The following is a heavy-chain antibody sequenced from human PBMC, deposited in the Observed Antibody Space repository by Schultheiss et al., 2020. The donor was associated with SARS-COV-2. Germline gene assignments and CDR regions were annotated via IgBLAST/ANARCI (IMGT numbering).Heavy chain of an antibody. J-gene: IGHJ5*02. D-gene: IGHD6-19*01. Sequence: SETLSLTCTVSGGSISSYYWSWIRQPAGKGLEWIGRIYTSGSTNYNPSLKSRVTISVDTSKNQFSLKLSSVTAADTAVYYCARASCSSGYNMLGGWFDPWGQGTLVTVSS. CDR2: IYTSGST. V-gene: IGHV4-4*07. CDR3: ARASCSSGYNMLGGWFDP. CDR1: GGSISSYY.